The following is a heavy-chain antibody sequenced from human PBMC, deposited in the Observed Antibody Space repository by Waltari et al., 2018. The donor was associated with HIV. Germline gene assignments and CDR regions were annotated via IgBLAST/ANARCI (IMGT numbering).Heavy chain of an antibody. CDR1: GGSVINSAYY. D-gene: IGHD2-8*01. V-gene: IGHV4-39*01. J-gene: IGHJ6*02. CDR3: ARRPRMAAFYLYYGMDV. CDR2: IYYTGTT. Sequence: QLQLQQSGPGLVKPSERLSLTCTASGGSVINSAYYRAFIRQSPGKGLEWIVNIYYTGTTFYNPALKSRVTMSADLSRNQFSLRLNSVTAADTAIYYCARRPRMAAFYLYYGMDVWGQGTTVTVSS.